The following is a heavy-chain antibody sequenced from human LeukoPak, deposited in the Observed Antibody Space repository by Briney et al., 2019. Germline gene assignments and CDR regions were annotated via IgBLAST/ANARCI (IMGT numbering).Heavy chain of an antibody. J-gene: IGHJ4*02. Sequence: GGSLRLSCAASGLPFSVYGIHWVRQAAGKGLEWVALIAYDGSKKHYADSVKGRFTISRDNSKNTVYLQMNSLKFEDTAIYYCAKDITYGDKAEYIDYWGQGTLVTVSS. D-gene: IGHD2-8*01. CDR1: GLPFSVYG. CDR2: IAYDGSKK. V-gene: IGHV3-30*18. CDR3: AKDITYGDKAEYIDY.